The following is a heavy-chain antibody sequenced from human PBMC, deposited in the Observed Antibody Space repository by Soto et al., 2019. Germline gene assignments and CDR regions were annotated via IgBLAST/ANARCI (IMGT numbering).Heavy chain of an antibody. V-gene: IGHV3-23*01. CDR1: GFTFSSYA. CDR2: ISGGGSTT. D-gene: IGHD6-13*01. J-gene: IGHJ1*01. CDR3: ARDQAAGGTISRYFQD. Sequence: GGSLRLSCEASGFTFSSYAMSWVRQAPGKGLEWVSGISGGGSTTYYADSGKGRFTISRDNSKNTLYLQMNSLRAEDTAVYYCARDQAAGGTISRYFQDWGQGTLVTVSS.